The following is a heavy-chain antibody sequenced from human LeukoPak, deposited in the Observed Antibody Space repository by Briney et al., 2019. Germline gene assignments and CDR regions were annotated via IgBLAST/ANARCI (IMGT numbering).Heavy chain of an antibody. V-gene: IGHV4-4*02. Sequence: SGTLSLTCAVSGGSISSSNWWSWVRQPPGKGLEWIGEIYHSGSTNYNPSLKSRVTISVDKSKNQFSLKLSSVTAADTAVYYCARDLPSPGIAVAGTGVYFDYWGQGTLVTVSS. CDR2: IYHSGST. D-gene: IGHD6-19*01. CDR3: ARDLPSPGIAVAGTGVYFDY. CDR1: GGSISSSNW. J-gene: IGHJ4*02.